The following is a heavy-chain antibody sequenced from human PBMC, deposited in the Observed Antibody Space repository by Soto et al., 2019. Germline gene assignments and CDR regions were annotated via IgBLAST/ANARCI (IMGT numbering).Heavy chain of an antibody. D-gene: IGHD1-1*01. J-gene: IGHJ6*02. CDR3: ARGKGMEENYYYYGLDI. CDR2: INGGTGQT. CDR1: VFSFSTHA. Sequence: ASVKVSCKASVFSFSTHAMHWVRQAPGQSLEWMGWINGGTGQTKHSHRFQDRVTITRDTSASTAYMELSSLRSEDTAVYYCARGKGMEENYYYYGLDIWGQGTTVTVSS. V-gene: IGHV1-3*01.